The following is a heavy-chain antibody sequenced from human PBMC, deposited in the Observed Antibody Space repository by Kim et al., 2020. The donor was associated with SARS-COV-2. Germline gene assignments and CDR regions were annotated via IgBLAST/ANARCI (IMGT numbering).Heavy chain of an antibody. V-gene: IGHV3-30*18. CDR1: GFTFSSYG. D-gene: IGHD6-19*01. CDR3: AKDQAFFQQWLVNLDY. Sequence: GGSLRLSCAASGFTFSSYGMHWVRQAPGKGLEWVAVISYDGSNKYYADSVKGRFTISRDNSKNTLYLQMNSLRAEDTAVYYCAKDQAFFQQWLVNLDYWGQGTLVTVSS. CDR2: ISYDGSNK. J-gene: IGHJ4*02.